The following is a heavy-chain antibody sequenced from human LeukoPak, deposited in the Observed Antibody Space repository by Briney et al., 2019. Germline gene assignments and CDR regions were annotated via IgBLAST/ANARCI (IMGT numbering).Heavy chain of an antibody. CDR2: ISYDGSGQ. D-gene: IGHD2-2*01. V-gene: IGHV3-30*18. CDR1: AFTFRSYG. CDR3: AKDQRTMTRRMDV. J-gene: IGHJ6*02. Sequence: GGSLRLSCVASAFTFRSYGMHWVRQAPGKGLEWVAVISYDGSGQYYADSLKGRFTISRDNSKNTLYLQMNSLRVEDTAVYYCAKDQRTMTRRMDVWGQGTTVTVSS.